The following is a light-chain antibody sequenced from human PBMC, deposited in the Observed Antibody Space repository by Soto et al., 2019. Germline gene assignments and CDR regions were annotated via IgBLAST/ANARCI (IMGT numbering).Light chain of an antibody. Sequence: EIVLTQSPVTLSLSPGERATLSCRASQSVSSYFAWYQQKPGQAPRLLIYDASNRATGIPARFSGSGSGTDFTLTISSLEPEDFAVYYCQQRSTWPITFGQGTRLENK. CDR1: QSVSSY. CDR2: DAS. J-gene: IGKJ5*01. CDR3: QQRSTWPIT. V-gene: IGKV3-11*01.